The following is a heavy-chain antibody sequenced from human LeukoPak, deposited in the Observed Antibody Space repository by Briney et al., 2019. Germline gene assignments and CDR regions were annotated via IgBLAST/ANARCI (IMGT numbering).Heavy chain of an antibody. V-gene: IGHV3-48*01. J-gene: IGHJ3*02. D-gene: IGHD3-3*01. CDR3: ARVGAVRFLEWLHAFDI. CDR1: GFTFSSYS. Sequence: GGSLRLSCAASGFTFSSYSMNWVRQAPGKGLEWVSYISSSSSTIYYADSVKGRFTISRDNAKNSLYLQMNNLRAEDTAVYYCARVGAVRFLEWLHAFDIWGQGTMVTVSS. CDR2: ISSSSSTI.